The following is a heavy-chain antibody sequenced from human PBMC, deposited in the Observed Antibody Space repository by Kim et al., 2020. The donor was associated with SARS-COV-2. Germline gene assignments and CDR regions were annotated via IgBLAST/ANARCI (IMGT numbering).Heavy chain of an antibody. V-gene: IGHV1-46*01. D-gene: IGHD6-6*01. CDR3: ARDSEYSSSSKVAGAFDI. J-gene: IGHJ3*02. CDR1: GYTFTSYY. Sequence: ASVKVSCKASGYTFTSYYMHWVRQAPGQGLEWMGIINPSGGSTSYAQKFQGRVTMTRDTSTSTVYMELSSLRSEDTAVYCCARDSEYSSSSKVAGAFDIWGQGTMVTVSS. CDR2: INPSGGST.